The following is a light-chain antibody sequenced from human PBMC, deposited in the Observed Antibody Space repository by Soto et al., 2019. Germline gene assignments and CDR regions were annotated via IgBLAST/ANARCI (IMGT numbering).Light chain of an antibody. Sequence: DIQMTQSPSSLAASVGDRVTITCRASQDISNCLAWYQQNPGKVPELLIYAASTLQSGVPSRFSGSGSATDFTLTISSLQPEEVSTYYCQKYNRAPLTFGPGTKVDIK. CDR3: QKYNRAPLT. V-gene: IGKV1-27*01. CDR1: QDISNC. CDR2: AAS. J-gene: IGKJ3*01.